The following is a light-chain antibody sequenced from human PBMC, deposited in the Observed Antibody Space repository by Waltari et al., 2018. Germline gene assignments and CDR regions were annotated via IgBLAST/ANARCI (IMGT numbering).Light chain of an antibody. CDR2: SNN. J-gene: IGLJ3*02. CDR1: RSHIGSNT. CDR3: AAWDDSLNGLWV. Sequence: QSVLTQPPSASGTPGQRVTISCSGSRSHIGSNTVNWYQHLPGTAPKLLIYSNNQRPSGVPDRFSGSKSGTSASLAISGLQSEDEADYYCAAWDDSLNGLWVFGGGTKLTVL. V-gene: IGLV1-44*01.